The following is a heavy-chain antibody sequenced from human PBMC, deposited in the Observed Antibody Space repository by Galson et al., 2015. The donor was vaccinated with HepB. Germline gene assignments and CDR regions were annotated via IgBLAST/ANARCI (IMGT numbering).Heavy chain of an antibody. D-gene: IGHD6-19*01. J-gene: IGHJ4*02. Sequence: SLRLSCAASGFTFSNYYMSWIRQAPGKGLEWVSYISDSGSTIFYADSVKGRFTISKDNAKNSLYLQMNSLRAEDTAMYYCARVKFGSIGWSNFDYWGQGTLVTVSS. CDR2: ISDSGSTI. CDR3: ARVKFGSIGWSNFDY. CDR1: GFTFSNYY. V-gene: IGHV3-11*01.